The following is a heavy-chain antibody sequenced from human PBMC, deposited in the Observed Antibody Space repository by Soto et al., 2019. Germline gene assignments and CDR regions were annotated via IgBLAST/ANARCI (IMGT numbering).Heavy chain of an antibody. CDR2: IWYDGSNK. Sequence: PGGSLRLSCAASGFTFSSYGMHWVRQAPGKGLEWVAAIWYDGSNKYYADSVKGRFTISRDNSKNTLYLQMNSLRAEDTAVYYCARSRSIAAAGQHDYWVQGTLVTVSS. V-gene: IGHV3-33*01. D-gene: IGHD6-13*01. CDR1: GFTFSSYG. CDR3: ARSRSIAAAGQHDY. J-gene: IGHJ4*02.